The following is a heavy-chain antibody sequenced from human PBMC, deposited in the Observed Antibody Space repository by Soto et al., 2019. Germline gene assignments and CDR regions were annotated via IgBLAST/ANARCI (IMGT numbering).Heavy chain of an antibody. CDR2: IYYSGST. D-gene: IGHD3-10*01. V-gene: IGHV4-31*03. CDR1: GGSISSGGYY. J-gene: IGHJ4*02. CDR3: SSYVQSMVRGVHRFDY. Sequence: QVQLQESGPGLVKHSQTLSLTCTFSGGSISSGGYYWSWIRQHPGKGLEWIGYIYYSGSTYYNPSLKSRVTISVDTSKNKFSLKLSSVTAADTAVYYCSSYVQSMVRGVHRFDYWGQGTLVTVSS.